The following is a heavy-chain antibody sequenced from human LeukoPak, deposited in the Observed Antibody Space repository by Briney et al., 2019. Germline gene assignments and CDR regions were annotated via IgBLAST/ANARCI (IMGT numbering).Heavy chain of an antibody. CDR1: GSPSTIYW. V-gene: IGHV5-51*01. CDR2: IYPVDSDT. CDR3: ARLLNPPAYCGGDCYSSWFDP. D-gene: IGHD2-21*02. Sequence: GSLPISAQASGSPSTIYWIGGVRPVPGKGRGWMGIIYPVDSDTPYSPSFQGQVTISADKSISTAYLQWSSLKASDTAMYYCARLLNPPAYCGGDCYSSWFDPWGQGTLVTVSS. J-gene: IGHJ5*02.